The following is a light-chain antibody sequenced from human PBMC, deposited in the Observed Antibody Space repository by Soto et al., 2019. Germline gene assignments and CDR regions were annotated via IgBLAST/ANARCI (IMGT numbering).Light chain of an antibody. V-gene: IGLV2-14*03. CDR3: SAYSTGSTPVL. CDR2: DVN. Sequence: QSVLTQPASVSGSPGQSITISCTGTSSDVGSTFNYVSWYQHHPDKAPRLIMSDVNHRPSGVSDRFSGSKSGNTASLTISGLQAEDEAHYFCSAYSTGSTPVLFGGGTQLTVL. J-gene: IGLJ3*02. CDR1: SSDVGSTFNY.